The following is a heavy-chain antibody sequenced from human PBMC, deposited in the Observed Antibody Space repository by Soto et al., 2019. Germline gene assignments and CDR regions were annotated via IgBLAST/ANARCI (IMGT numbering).Heavy chain of an antibody. J-gene: IGHJ6*02. CDR3: ATTYSMDV. CDR1: GFTFDDYA. CDR2: ISWNSGTI. Sequence: SLRLSCAASGFTFDDYAMHWVRQAPGKGLEWVSGISWNSGTIGYADSVKGRFTISRDNAKNSLYLQMNSLRAEDTALYYCATTYSMDVWGRGTTVTVSS. V-gene: IGHV3-9*01. D-gene: IGHD4-4*01.